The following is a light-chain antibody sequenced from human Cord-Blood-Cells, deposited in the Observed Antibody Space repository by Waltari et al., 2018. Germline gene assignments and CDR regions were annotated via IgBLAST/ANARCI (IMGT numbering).Light chain of an antibody. J-gene: IGLJ3*02. V-gene: IGLV2-14*01. Sequence: QSALTQPASVPGSPGQSITISSTGTSSDAGGYNYVSWYQQHPGKAPKLMIYEVSNRPSGVSNRFSGSKSGNTASLTISGLQAEDEADYYCSSYTSSSTLVFGGGTKLTVL. CDR2: EVS. CDR3: SSYTSSSTLV. CDR1: SSDAGGYNY.